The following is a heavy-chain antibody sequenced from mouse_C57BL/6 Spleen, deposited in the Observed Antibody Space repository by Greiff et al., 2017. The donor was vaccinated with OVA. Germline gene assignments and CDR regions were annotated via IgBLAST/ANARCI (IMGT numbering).Heavy chain of an antibody. CDR1: GYSFTGYF. V-gene: IGHV1-20*01. Sequence: EVKLQESGPELVKPGDSVKISCKASGYSFTGYFMNWVMQSHGKSLEWIGRINPYNGDTFYNQKFKGKATLTVDKSSSTAHMELRSLTSEDSAVYYCARGGGFAYWGQGTLVTVSA. CDR3: ARGGGFAY. J-gene: IGHJ3*01. CDR2: INPYNGDT.